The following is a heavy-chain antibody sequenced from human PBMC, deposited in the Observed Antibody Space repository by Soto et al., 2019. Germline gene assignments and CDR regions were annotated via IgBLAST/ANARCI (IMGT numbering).Heavy chain of an antibody. CDR3: ARGAYGDFMNWFDP. V-gene: IGHV4-59*01. CDR2: IYYSGST. J-gene: IGHJ5*02. D-gene: IGHD4-17*01. CDR1: GCSISSYY. Sequence: PSETLSLTCTVSGCSISSYYWSWIRQPPGKGLEWIGYIYYSGSTNYNPSLKSRVTISVDTSKNQFSLKLSSVTAADTAVYYCARGAYGDFMNWFDPWGQGTLVTVSS.